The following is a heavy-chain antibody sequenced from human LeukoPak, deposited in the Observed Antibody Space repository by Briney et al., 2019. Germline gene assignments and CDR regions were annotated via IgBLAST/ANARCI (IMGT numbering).Heavy chain of an antibody. J-gene: IGHJ4*02. Sequence: GGSLRLSCSGSTFIIDDYAMHWVRQAPGKGLEWVSGVSWNRGTIAYADSVKGRFSASRDNSANTIYLQMNSLRAEDTAIFYCASHYGGGQGTPVTVSS. CDR1: TFIIDDYA. CDR2: VSWNRGTI. D-gene: IGHD3-16*01. V-gene: IGHV3-9*01. CDR3: ASHYG.